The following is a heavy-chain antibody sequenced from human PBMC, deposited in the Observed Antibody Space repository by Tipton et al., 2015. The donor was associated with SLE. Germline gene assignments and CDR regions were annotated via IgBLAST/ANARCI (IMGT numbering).Heavy chain of an antibody. CDR1: GYTFSNYG. Sequence: QSGPEVKKPGASVKVSCKASGYTFSNYGITWVRQAPGQGLEWMGWISAYDGYTNYAQKLQGRVTMTTDTSTTTAYMELTTLTSDDTAVYYCGRDRGRGGSAYFDYWGQGSLVTVSS. CDR2: ISAYDGYT. CDR3: GRDRGRGGSAYFDY. V-gene: IGHV1-18*01. J-gene: IGHJ4*02. D-gene: IGHD6-25*01.